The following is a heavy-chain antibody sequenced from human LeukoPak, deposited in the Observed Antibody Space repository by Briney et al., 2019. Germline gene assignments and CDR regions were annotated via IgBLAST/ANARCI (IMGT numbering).Heavy chain of an antibody. V-gene: IGHV3-23*01. Sequence: PGGSLRLSGAASGFTFSSYGMSWVRQAPGKGLEWVSSISGSGGGTYYTDSVQGRFTMSRDNSKNTLSLQMNSLRAEDTALYYCAKDKLGAGGQSDYWGQGTLVTVSS. CDR1: GFTFSSYG. J-gene: IGHJ4*02. CDR2: ISGSGGGT. CDR3: AKDKLGAGGQSDY. D-gene: IGHD6-13*01.